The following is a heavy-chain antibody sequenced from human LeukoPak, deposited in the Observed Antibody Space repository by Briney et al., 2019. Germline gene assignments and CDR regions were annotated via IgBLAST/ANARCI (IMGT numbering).Heavy chain of an antibody. CDR3: ARVYSSSSSYYYYYMDV. D-gene: IGHD6-6*01. CDR1: GGTFSSYA. J-gene: IGHJ6*03. Sequence: GASVKVSCKASGGTFSSYAISWVRQAPGQGLEWMGGIIPIFGTANYAQKFQGRVTITTDESTSTAYMELSSLRSEDTAVYYCARVYSSSSSYYYYYMDVWGKGTTVTAPS. V-gene: IGHV1-69*05. CDR2: IIPIFGTA.